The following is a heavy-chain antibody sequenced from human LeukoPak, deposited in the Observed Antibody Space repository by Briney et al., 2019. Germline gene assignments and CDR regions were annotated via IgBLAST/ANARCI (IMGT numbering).Heavy chain of an antibody. V-gene: IGHV4-4*02. CDR1: GGSIGASINSPNW. CDR3: ARAPRAYCSTTGSCFQDY. D-gene: IGHD2-2*01. Sequence: SETLSLTCAVSGGSIGASINSPNWWSWVRQPPGKGLEWIGEIFHSGSTNYNPSLKSRATMSVDKSKNRFSLNLTSVTAADTAVYFCARAPRAYCSTTGSCFQDYWGQGTLVTVSP. J-gene: IGHJ4*02. CDR2: IFHSGST.